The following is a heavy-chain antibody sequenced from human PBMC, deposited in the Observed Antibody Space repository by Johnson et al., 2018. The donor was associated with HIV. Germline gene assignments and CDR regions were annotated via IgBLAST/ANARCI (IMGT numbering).Heavy chain of an antibody. CDR2: INWNGGST. V-gene: IGHV3-20*04. CDR3: ARRRRYGDYFADAFDI. Sequence: VQLVESGGGVVRPGGSLRLSCAASGFTLDDFGMSWVRQAPGKGLEWGSGINWNGGSTGYADSWRGRFTISRENAKNSLYLQMNSLRAEDTALYYCARRRRYGDYFADAFDIWGQGTMVTVSS. CDR1: GFTLDDFG. D-gene: IGHD4-17*01. J-gene: IGHJ3*02.